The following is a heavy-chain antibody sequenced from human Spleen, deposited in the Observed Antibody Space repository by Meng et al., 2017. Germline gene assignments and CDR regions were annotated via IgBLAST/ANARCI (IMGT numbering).Heavy chain of an antibody. CDR1: GFTFSSYG. J-gene: IGHJ4*02. CDR2: IWYDGSNK. Sequence: GGSLRLSCAASGFTFSSYGMHWVRQAPGKGLEWVAVIWYDGSNKYYADSVKGRVTISRDNSKNTLYLQMNSLRGEDTAVYYCAKASVYYYDRSGYYYFDYWGQGVLVTVSS. V-gene: IGHV3-33*06. CDR3: AKASVYYYDRSGYYYFDY. D-gene: IGHD3-22*01.